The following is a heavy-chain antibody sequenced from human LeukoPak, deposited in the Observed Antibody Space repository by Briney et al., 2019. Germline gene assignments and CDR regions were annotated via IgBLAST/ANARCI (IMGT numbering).Heavy chain of an antibody. J-gene: IGHJ4*02. D-gene: IGHD5-18*01. V-gene: IGHV3-23*01. CDR2: ISGSGGST. CDR3: AKGGYSYGSPSAAFDY. CDR1: GFTFSSYA. Sequence: GGSLRLSCAASGFTFSSYAMSWVRQAPGKGLEWVSAISGSGGSTYYADSVKGRFTISRDNSKNTLYLQMNSLRAEDTAVYYCAKGGYSYGSPSAAFDYWGQGTLVTVSS.